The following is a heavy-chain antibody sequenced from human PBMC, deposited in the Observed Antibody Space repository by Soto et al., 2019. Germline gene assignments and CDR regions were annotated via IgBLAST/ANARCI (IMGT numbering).Heavy chain of an antibody. CDR2: IYHSGGT. D-gene: IGHD3-10*01. Sequence: TSETLSLTCAVSGGSINSGGSSWSWIRQPPGKGLEWIGYIYHSGGTYYNPSLKSRVTLSVDRSKNQFSLKLSSVTAADTAVYYCAITLLPGGYFQHWGRGTLVTVS. CDR3: AITLLPGGYFQH. CDR1: GGSINSGGSS. V-gene: IGHV4-30-2*01. J-gene: IGHJ1*01.